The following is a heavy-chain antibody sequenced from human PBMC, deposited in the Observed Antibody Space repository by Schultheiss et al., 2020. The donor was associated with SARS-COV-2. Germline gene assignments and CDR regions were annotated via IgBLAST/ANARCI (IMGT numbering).Heavy chain of an antibody. J-gene: IGHJ1*01. Sequence: SETLSLTCTVSGGSITSGGFYWSWLRQHPGKGLEWIGNIYHSGSTYSNPSLKSRVSLSVDTSKNQFSLRLSSVTAADTAVYFCASTSDIVVAVATTWGQGTLVTVSS. CDR3: ASTSDIVVAVATT. D-gene: IGHD2-15*01. CDR2: IYHSGST. V-gene: IGHV4-31*03. CDR1: GGSITSGGFY.